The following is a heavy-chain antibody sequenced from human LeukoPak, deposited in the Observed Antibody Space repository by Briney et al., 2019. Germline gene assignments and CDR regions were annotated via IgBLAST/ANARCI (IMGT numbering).Heavy chain of an antibody. D-gene: IGHD3-3*01. V-gene: IGHV4-59*01. Sequence: PSETLSLTCTVSGGSISSYYWSWIRQPAGKGLEWIGYIYYSGSTNYNPSLKSRVTISVDTSKNQFSLKLSSVTAADTAVYYCARAPSPYDFGNDYYYGMDVWGQGTTVTVSS. J-gene: IGHJ6*02. CDR3: ARAPSPYDFGNDYYYGMDV. CDR2: IYYSGST. CDR1: GGSISSYY.